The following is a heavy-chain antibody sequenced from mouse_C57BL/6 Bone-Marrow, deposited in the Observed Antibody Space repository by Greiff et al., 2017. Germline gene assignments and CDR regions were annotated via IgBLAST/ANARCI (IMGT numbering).Heavy chain of an antibody. J-gene: IGHJ3*01. CDR3: AGVWSSWFAY. D-gene: IGHD2-10*02. CDR2: IYPRSGNT. CDR1: GYTFTSYG. V-gene: IGHV1-81*01. Sequence: QVQLQQSGAELARPGASVKLSCKASGYTFTSYGISWVKQRTGQGLEWIGEIYPRSGNTYYNEKFKGKATLTADKSSSTAYMELRSLTSEGSAVYFCAGVWSSWFAYWGQGTLVTVSA.